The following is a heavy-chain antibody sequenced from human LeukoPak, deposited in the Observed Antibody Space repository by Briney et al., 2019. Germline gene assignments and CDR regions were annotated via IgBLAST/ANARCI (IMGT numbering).Heavy chain of an antibody. CDR1: GYTFTSYG. V-gene: IGHV1-18*01. D-gene: IGHD2-15*01. J-gene: IGHJ1*01. CDR2: ISAYNGNT. Sequence: GASVKVSCKASGYTFTSYGISWVRQAPGQGLEWMGWISAYNGNTNYAQKLQGRVTMTTDTSTSTAYMELRSLRSDDTAVYYCAKADCSGGSCYPEYFQHWGQGTLVTVSS. CDR3: AKADCSGGSCYPEYFQH.